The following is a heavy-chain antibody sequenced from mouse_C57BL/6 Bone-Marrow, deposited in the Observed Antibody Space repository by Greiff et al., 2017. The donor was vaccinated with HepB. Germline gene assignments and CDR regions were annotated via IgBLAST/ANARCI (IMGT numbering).Heavy chain of an antibody. CDR2: IDPENGDT. CDR3: TTGNWEGY. D-gene: IGHD4-1*02. CDR1: GFNIKDDY. J-gene: IGHJ2*01. V-gene: IGHV14-4*01. Sequence: EVMLVESGAELVRPGASVKLSCTASGFNIKDDYMHWVKQRPEQGLEWIGWIDPENGDTEYASKFQGKATITADTSSNTAYLQLSSLTSEDTAVYYCTTGNWEGYWGQGTTLTVSS.